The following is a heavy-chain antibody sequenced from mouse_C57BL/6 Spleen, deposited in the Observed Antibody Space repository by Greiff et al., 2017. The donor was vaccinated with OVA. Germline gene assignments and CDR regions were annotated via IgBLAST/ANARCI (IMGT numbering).Heavy chain of an antibody. J-gene: IGHJ4*01. CDR1: GYTFTSYW. Sequence: QVQLQQPGAELVMPGASVKLSCKASGYTFTSYWMHWVKQRPGQGLEWIGEIDPSDSYINYNQKFKGKSTLTVDKSSSTAYMQLSSLTSEDSAVYYCARWGTTVVPYAMDYWGQGTSVTVSS. CDR2: IDPSDSYI. D-gene: IGHD1-1*01. CDR3: ARWGTTVVPYAMDY. V-gene: IGHV1-69*01.